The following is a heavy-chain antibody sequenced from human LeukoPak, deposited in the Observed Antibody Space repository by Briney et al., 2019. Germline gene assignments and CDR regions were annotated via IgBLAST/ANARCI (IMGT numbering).Heavy chain of an antibody. CDR1: GGSFSYYY. CDR3: ARGDILTGYSY. CDR2: INHSGST. Sequence: SETLSLTCAVYGGSFSYYYWSWIRQPPGMTLEWIGEINHSGSTNYNPSLKSRVTISVDTSKNQFSLNLRSATAADTAVYYCARGDILTGYSYWGQGTLVTVSS. D-gene: IGHD3-9*01. J-gene: IGHJ4*02. V-gene: IGHV4-34*01.